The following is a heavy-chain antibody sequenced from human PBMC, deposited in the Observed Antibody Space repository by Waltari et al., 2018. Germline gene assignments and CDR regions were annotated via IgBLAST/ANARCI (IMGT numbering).Heavy chain of an antibody. CDR1: GGSISPISSY. CDR2: IYFGGST. CDR3: ARHSPRYEGLPMGDFSLFLDY. J-gene: IGHJ4*02. Sequence: QLHLHESGAGLVTPSEPLSLSCTVSGGSISPISSYWGWVCSPPGKGLEWIGAIYFGGSTYFEPSLKSRVTMSVDTSKNQFSLNLTSVTAADTALYYCARHSPRYEGLPMGDFSLFLDYWGQGKLVTVSS. D-gene: IGHD3-16*02. V-gene: IGHV4-39*01.